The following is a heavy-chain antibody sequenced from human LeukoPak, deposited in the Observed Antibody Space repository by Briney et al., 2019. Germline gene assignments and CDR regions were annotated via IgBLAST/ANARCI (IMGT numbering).Heavy chain of an antibody. CDR3: ATRSGDFWSGYEN. J-gene: IGHJ4*02. D-gene: IGHD3-3*01. CDR1: GYSLTDLN. CDR2: FDPEQAKT. Sequence: ASVKVSCKVSGYSLTDLNIQWVRQAPGKGRECTGGFDPEQAKTVYAEKFQGRVTMTEDPSTDTAYMELSSLRSEDTAVYFCATRSGDFWSGYENWGQGTLVTVSS. V-gene: IGHV1-24*01.